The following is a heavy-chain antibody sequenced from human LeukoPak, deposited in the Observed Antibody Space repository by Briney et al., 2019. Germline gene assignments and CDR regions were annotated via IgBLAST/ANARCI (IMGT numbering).Heavy chain of an antibody. CDR3: ARGDSSVYYFDY. J-gene: IGHJ4*02. D-gene: IGHD3-22*01. V-gene: IGHV4-34*01. CDR2: INHSGST. Sequence: PSETLSLTCAVYGVSFSGYYWSWLRQPPGKGLEWIGEINHSGSTNYNPSIKSRVTISVDTSKNQFSLKLSSVTAADTAVYYCARGDSSVYYFDYWGQGTLVTVSS. CDR1: GVSFSGYY.